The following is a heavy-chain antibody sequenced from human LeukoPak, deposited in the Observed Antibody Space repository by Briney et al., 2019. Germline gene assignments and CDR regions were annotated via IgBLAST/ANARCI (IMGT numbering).Heavy chain of an antibody. D-gene: IGHD6-13*01. J-gene: IGHJ4*02. Sequence: GGSLRLSCAASGFAFSSYAMSWVRQAPGKGQEWVSAISGSGGSTYYADSVKGRFTISSDNSKNTLYLQMNSLRAEDTAVYYCAKGPAVAGQFDYWGQGTLVTVSS. CDR3: AKGPAVAGQFDY. CDR2: ISGSGGST. CDR1: GFAFSSYA. V-gene: IGHV3-23*01.